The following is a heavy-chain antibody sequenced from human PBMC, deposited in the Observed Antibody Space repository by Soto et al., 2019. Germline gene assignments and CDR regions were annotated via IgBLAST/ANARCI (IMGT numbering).Heavy chain of an antibody. CDR1: GFAFSSHW. Sequence: EVQLVESGGGLVQPGGSLRLSCAASGFAFSSHWMHWVRQAPGKGLVWVSRINNDGSITTNTDSVMGRFTISRDNAKNTLFWEMNSLRIEDTAVYYCARDPYHYSYYGLDVWGQGTTVIVSS. CDR2: INNDGSIT. V-gene: IGHV3-74*01. CDR3: ARDPYHYSYYGLDV. J-gene: IGHJ6*02.